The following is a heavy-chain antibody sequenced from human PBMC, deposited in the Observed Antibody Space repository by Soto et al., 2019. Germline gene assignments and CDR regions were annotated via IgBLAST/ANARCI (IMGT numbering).Heavy chain of an antibody. CDR1: GGSIISYC. CDR2: IYYSGST. J-gene: IGHJ5*02. V-gene: IGHV4-59*01. CDR3: ARGLSWFDP. Sequence: ASETLSLTCTVSGGSIISYCWSWIRQPPGKGLEWIGYIYYSGSTNYNPSLKSRVTISVDTSKNQFSLKLSSVTAADTAVYYCARGLSWFDPWGQGTLVTVSS.